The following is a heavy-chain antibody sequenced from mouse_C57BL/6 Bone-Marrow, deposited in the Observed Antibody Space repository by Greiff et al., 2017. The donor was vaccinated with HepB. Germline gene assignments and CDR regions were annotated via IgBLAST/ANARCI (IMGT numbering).Heavy chain of an antibody. J-gene: IGHJ4*01. D-gene: IGHD6-1*01. CDR3: ARGSYDYAMDY. V-gene: IGHV5-4*03. Sequence: EVKLMESGGGLVKPGGSLKLSCAASGFTFSSYAMSWVRQTPEKRLEWVATISDGGSYTYYPDNVKGRFTISRDNAKNNLYLQMSHLKSEDTAMYYCARGSYDYAMDYWAQGTAVTVSS. CDR1: GFTFSSYA. CDR2: ISDGGSYT.